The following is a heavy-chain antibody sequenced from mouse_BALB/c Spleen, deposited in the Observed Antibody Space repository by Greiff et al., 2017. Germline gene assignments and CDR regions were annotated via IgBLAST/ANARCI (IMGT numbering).Heavy chain of an antibody. CDR1: GFTFSNYW. V-gene: IGHV6-6*02. CDR2: IRLKSNNYAT. CDR3: TRDKYYGSSYGFAY. Sequence: EVMLVESGGGLVQPGGSMKLSCVASGFTFSNYWMNWVRQSPEKGLEWVAEIRLKSNNYATHYAESVKGRFTISRDDSKSSVYLQMNNLRAEDTGIYYCTRDKYYGSSYGFAYWGQGTLVTVSA. J-gene: IGHJ3*01. D-gene: IGHD1-1*01.